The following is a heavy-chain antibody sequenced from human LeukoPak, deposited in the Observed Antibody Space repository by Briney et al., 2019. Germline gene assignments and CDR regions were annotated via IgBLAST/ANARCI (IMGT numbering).Heavy chain of an antibody. CDR3: ARLGYYDSTIHS. V-gene: IGHV4-38-2*02. CDR1: GYSISSGYY. D-gene: IGHD3-22*01. CDR2: IFHTGST. J-gene: IGHJ4*02. Sequence: PSETLSLTCTVSGYSISSGYYWAWIRQPPGKGLEWIGSIFHTGSTYHNPSLKSRVTISVDTSKNQFSLKLNSVTAADTAVYYCARLGYYDSTIHSWGQGSLVTVSS.